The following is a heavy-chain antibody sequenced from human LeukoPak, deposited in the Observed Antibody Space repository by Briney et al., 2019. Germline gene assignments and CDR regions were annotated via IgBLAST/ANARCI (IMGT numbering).Heavy chain of an antibody. Sequence: ASVKVSCKASGGTFSSYAISWVRQAPGQGLEWMGGIIPIFGTANYAQKFQGRVTITADESTSTAYMELSSLRSDDTAVYYCARGDDFWSGYFQTPMDYWGQGTLVTVSS. CDR3: ARGDDFWSGYFQTPMDY. J-gene: IGHJ4*02. D-gene: IGHD3-3*01. CDR2: IIPIFGTA. CDR1: GGTFSSYA. V-gene: IGHV1-69*13.